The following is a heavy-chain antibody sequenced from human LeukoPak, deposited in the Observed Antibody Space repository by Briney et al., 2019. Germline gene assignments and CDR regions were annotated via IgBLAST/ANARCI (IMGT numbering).Heavy chain of an antibody. J-gene: IGHJ6*03. CDR3: ARSFVVPAAHYYYYYYMDV. Sequence: ASVKVSCKASGYTFTSYGISWVRQAPGQGLEWMGWISAYNGNTNYAQKLQGRVTMTTDTSTSTACMELRSLRSDDTAVYYCARSFVVPAAHYYYYYYMDVWGKGTTVTVSS. CDR2: ISAYNGNT. V-gene: IGHV1-18*01. D-gene: IGHD2-2*01. CDR1: GYTFTSYG.